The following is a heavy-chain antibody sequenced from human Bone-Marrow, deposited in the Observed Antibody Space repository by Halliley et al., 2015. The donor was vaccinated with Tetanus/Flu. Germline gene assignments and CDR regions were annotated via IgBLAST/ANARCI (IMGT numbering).Heavy chain of an antibody. Sequence: WTSVSNGNRNYAQKLQGRVTMTTDTSTSTAYMELRSLRSDDTAVYYCARDVSYYGSGSYCYFDYWGQGTLVTVSS. CDR3: ARDVSYYGSGSYCYFDY. V-gene: IGHV1-18*01. D-gene: IGHD3-10*01. J-gene: IGHJ4*02. CDR2: TSVSNGNR.